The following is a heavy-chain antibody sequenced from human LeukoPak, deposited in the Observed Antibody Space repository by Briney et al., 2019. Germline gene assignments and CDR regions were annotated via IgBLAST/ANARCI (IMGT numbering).Heavy chain of an antibody. Sequence: AASVKVSCKASGYTFTGYYMHWVRQAPGQGLEWMGWINPNSGGTNYAQKFQGRVTMTRDTSISTAYMELSRLRSDDTAVYYCARGPFIEYYDSSGYDDYWGQGTLVTVSS. CDR1: GYTFTGYY. V-gene: IGHV1-2*02. D-gene: IGHD3-22*01. CDR2: INPNSGGT. J-gene: IGHJ4*02. CDR3: ARGPFIEYYDSSGYDDY.